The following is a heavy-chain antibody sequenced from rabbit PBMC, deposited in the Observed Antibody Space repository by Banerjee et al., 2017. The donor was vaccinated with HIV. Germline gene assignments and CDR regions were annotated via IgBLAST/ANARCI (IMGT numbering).Heavy chain of an antibody. CDR2: INTSSGNA. CDR1: GFSFSNKYV. V-gene: IGHV1S45*01. Sequence: QEQLEESGGDLVKPEGSLTLTCTASGFSFSNKYVMCWVRQAPGKGLEWIACINTSSGNAVYANWAKGRFTISKTSSTTVTLQMTSLTAADTATYFCARSFAGYAGYGYATAFNLWGQGTLVTVS. D-gene: IGHD6-1*01. CDR3: ARSFAGYAGYGYATAFNL. J-gene: IGHJ4*01.